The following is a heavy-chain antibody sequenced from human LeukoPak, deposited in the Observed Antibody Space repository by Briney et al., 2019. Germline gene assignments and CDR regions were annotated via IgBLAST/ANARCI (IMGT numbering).Heavy chain of an antibody. V-gene: IGHV3-11*04. CDR3: ARGSSRITNFGVVKGPFDY. Sequence: GGSVRLSCAASGFTFSDYYMTWIRQAPGKGLQWVSYSSRTGNTIHYADSVKGRFTISRDNAKNSLYLQMNSLRAEDTAVYYCARGSSRITNFGVVKGPFDYWGQGTLVTVSS. J-gene: IGHJ4*02. CDR2: SSRTGNTI. CDR1: GFTFSDYY. D-gene: IGHD3-3*01.